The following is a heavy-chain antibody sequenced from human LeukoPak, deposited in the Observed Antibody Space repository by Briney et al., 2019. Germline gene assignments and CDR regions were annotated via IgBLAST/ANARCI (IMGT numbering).Heavy chain of an antibody. J-gene: IGHJ4*02. D-gene: IGHD2-15*01. CDR1: GFASGDYA. Sequence: PGRSLRPSRATSGFASGDYASGGGRQAPGKGLEWVGFIRSKVFGGTAEYAASLKGRFSISRDDTKTSAYLHMNSLKTEDTAVYYCTRLRSRRVEIVVVRGFFDYWGQGTLVTVSS. CDR2: IRSKVFGGTA. V-gene: IGHV3-49*04. CDR3: TRLRSRRVEIVVVRGFFDY.